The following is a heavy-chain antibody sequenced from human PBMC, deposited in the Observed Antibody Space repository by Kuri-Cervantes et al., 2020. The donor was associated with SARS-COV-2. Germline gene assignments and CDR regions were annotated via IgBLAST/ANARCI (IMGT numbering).Heavy chain of an antibody. CDR2: IYSGGST. J-gene: IGHJ4*02. CDR3: ARGTRFSGYSYGYEFVY. V-gene: IGHV3-53*04. Sequence: GGSLRLSCAASGFTVSSNYMSWVRQAPGKGLEWVSVIYSGGSTYYADSVKGRFTISRHNSKNTLYLQMNSLRAEDTAVYYCARGTRFSGYSYGYEFVYWGQGTLVTVSS. D-gene: IGHD5-18*01. CDR1: GFTVSSNY.